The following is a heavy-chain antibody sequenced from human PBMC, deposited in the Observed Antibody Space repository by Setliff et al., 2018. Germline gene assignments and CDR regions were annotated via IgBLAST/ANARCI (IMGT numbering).Heavy chain of an antibody. D-gene: IGHD3-3*01. CDR2: IYVNGGST. J-gene: IGHJ5*02. V-gene: IGHV4-61*02. CDR1: GDSISSGIYH. Sequence: PSETLSLTCSVSGDSISSGIYHWSWIRQPAGKGLEWIGRIYVNGGSTTYSPSLKSRVTISVDTSKNQFSLKLGSVTAADTATYYCARAGPTVTFFRVLVISWWDPWGQGSLVTVSS. CDR3: ARAGPTVTFFRVLVISWWDP.